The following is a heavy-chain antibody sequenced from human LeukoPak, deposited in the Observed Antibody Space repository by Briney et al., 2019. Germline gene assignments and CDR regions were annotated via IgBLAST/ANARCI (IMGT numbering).Heavy chain of an antibody. Sequence: ASVKVSCKASGYTFTTYGISWVRQAPGQGLEWMGWISAYNGDTNYAQELQGRVTMTTVTSTNTVYMELRSLRSDDTAVYYCARVGEWLFTNWFDPWGQGTLVTVSS. CDR3: ARVGEWLFTNWFDP. CDR1: GYTFTTYG. CDR2: ISAYNGDT. V-gene: IGHV1-18*01. D-gene: IGHD3-3*01. J-gene: IGHJ5*02.